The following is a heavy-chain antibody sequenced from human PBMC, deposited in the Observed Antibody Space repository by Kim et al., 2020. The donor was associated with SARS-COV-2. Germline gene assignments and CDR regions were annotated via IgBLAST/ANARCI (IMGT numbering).Heavy chain of an antibody. Sequence: GGSLRLSCAASGFTFSSYAMSWVRQAPGKGLEWVSAISGSGGSTYYADSVKGRFTISRDNSKNTLYLQMNSLRAEDTAVYYCVKDIARFGELLLSYYYYGMDVWGQGTTVTVSS. J-gene: IGHJ6*02. V-gene: IGHV3-23*01. CDR3: VKDIARFGELLLSYYYYGMDV. CDR2: ISGSGGST. D-gene: IGHD3-10*01. CDR1: GFTFSSYA.